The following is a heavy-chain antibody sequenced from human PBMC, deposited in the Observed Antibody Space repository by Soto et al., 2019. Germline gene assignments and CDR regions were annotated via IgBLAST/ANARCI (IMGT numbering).Heavy chain of an antibody. Sequence: PWESLKVSCKGSGYSFPNYWISWVRQMPGKGLEWMGRINPSDSYINYSPSLQGQVTISADKSISTAHLQWYDLKASDSAMYYCARHIGAYYDNNGYPYFDYWGQGTRVTVSS. V-gene: IGHV5-10-1*01. D-gene: IGHD3-22*01. CDR1: GYSFPNYW. CDR2: INPSDSYI. CDR3: ARHIGAYYDNNGYPYFDY. J-gene: IGHJ4*02.